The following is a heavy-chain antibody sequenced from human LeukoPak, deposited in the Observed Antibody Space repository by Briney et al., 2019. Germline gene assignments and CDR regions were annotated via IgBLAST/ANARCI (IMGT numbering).Heavy chain of an antibody. J-gene: IGHJ4*02. Sequence: SETLSLTCAVSGGSISSGGYSWSWIRQPPEKGLEWIGYIYHSGSTYYNPSLKSRVTISVDRSKNQFSLKLSSVTAADTAVYYCARAYGSGRRIVWDYWGQGTLVTVSS. CDR2: IYHSGST. CDR3: ARAYGSGRRIVWDY. CDR1: GGSISSGGYS. D-gene: IGHD3-10*01. V-gene: IGHV4-30-2*01.